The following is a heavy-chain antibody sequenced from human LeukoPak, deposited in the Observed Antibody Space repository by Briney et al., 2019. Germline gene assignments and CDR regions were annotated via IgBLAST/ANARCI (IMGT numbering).Heavy chain of an antibody. Sequence: ASVKVSCKASGYTFTGYYMHWVRQAPGQGLEWXXXINPNSGGTNYAQKFQGRVTMTRDTSISTAYMELSRLRSDDTAVYYCARGPPLKAFGFDSWGQGTLVTVSS. CDR2: INPNSGGT. J-gene: IGHJ5*02. CDR1: GYTFTGYY. V-gene: IGHV1-2*02. CDR3: ARGPPLKAFGFDS.